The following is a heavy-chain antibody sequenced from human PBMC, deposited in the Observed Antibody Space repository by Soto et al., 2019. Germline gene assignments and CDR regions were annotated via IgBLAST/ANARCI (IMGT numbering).Heavy chain of an antibody. V-gene: IGHV4-59*01. J-gene: IGHJ6*02. Sequence: QVQLQESGPGLVKPSETLSLTCTVSGGSISSYYWSWIRQPPGKGLEWIGYIYYRGSTNYNPSLKSRVTISVDTSKNQFSLKLSSVTAADTAVYYCARGIVVVTAIPNYGMDVWGQGTTVTVSS. CDR1: GGSISSYY. D-gene: IGHD2-21*02. CDR2: IYYRGST. CDR3: ARGIVVVTAIPNYGMDV.